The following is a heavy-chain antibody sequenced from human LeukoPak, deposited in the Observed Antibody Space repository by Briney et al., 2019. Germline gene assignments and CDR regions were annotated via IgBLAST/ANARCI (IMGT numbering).Heavy chain of an antibody. CDR2: IYYSGST. V-gene: IGHV4-34*01. Sequence: SETLSLTCAVYGGSFSGYYWSWIRQPPGKGLEWIGSIYYSGSTYYNPSLKSRVTISVDTSKNQFSLKLSSVTAADTAVYYCASALLLWFGQPREVRYWGQGTLVTVSS. D-gene: IGHD3-10*01. J-gene: IGHJ4*02. CDR3: ASALLLWFGQPREVRY. CDR1: GGSFSGYY.